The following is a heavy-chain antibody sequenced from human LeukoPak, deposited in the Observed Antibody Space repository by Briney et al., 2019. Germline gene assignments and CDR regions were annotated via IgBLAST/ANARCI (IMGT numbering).Heavy chain of an antibody. D-gene: IGHD5-18*01. CDR3: ARDSSPPIQLWLREYTNWFDP. V-gene: IGHV3-73*01. J-gene: IGHJ5*02. Sequence: GGSLRLSCAASGFTFSGSAMHWVRQASGKGLEWVGRIRSKANSYATAYAASVKGRFTISRDDSKNTAYLQMNSLRAEDTAVYYCARDSSPPIQLWLREYTNWFDPWGQGTLVTVSS. CDR1: GFTFSGSA. CDR2: IRSKANSYAT.